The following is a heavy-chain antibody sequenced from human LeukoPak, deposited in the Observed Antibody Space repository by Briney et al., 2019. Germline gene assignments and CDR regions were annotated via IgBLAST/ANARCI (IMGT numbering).Heavy chain of an antibody. CDR3: ARHRPLYYYGSGSQNWFDP. CDR2: IYYSGST. D-gene: IGHD3-10*01. V-gene: IGHV4-39*01. J-gene: IGHJ5*02. CDR1: VGSISSSRYS. Sequence: SETLSLTCTVAVGSISSSRYSWGWIREPPGKGLEWIGSIYYSGSTYYNPSLKSRVTISVDTSKNQFSLKLSSVTAADTAVYYCARHRPLYYYGSGSQNWFDPWGQGTLVTVSS.